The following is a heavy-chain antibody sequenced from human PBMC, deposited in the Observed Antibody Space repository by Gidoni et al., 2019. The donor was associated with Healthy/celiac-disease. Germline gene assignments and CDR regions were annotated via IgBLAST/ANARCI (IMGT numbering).Heavy chain of an antibody. CDR3: ARGNGLLLRRLDY. J-gene: IGHJ4*02. Sequence: TCAVYGGSFSGYYWSWIRQPPGKGLEWIGEINHSGSTNYNPSLRSRVTISVDTSKNQFSLKLSSVTAADTAVYCCARGNGLLLRRLDYWGQGTLVTVSS. CDR2: INHSGST. CDR1: GGSFSGYY. D-gene: IGHD3-22*01. V-gene: IGHV4-34*01.